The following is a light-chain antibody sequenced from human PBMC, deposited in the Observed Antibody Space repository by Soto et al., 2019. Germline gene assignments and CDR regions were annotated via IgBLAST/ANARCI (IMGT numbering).Light chain of an antibody. V-gene: IGKV1-5*01. CDR1: QSISSW. CDR3: QQYNSYSPYT. CDR2: DAS. Sequence: DIQMTQSPSTLSASVGDRVTITCRASQSISSWLAWYQQKPGKAPKVLIYDASSLESGVPSRFSGSGSGTEFTLTISSLQPDDFATYYCQQYNSYSPYTLGQGTKLEIK. J-gene: IGKJ2*01.